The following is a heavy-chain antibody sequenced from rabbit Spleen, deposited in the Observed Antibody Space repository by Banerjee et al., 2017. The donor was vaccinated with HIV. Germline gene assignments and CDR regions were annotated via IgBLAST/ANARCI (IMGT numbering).Heavy chain of an antibody. CDR3: ARDTGSSFSTYGMDL. CDR2: IAAGSSGTT. CDR1: GVSFSVSSY. J-gene: IGHJ6*01. V-gene: IGHV1S40*01. D-gene: IGHD8-1*01. Sequence: QSLEESGGDLVKPGASLTLTCTASGVSFSVSSYMCWVRQAPGKGLEWIACIAAGSSGTTYYASWAKGRFTISKTSSTTVTLQMTSLTVADTATYFCARDTGSSFSTYGMDLWGPGTLVTVS.